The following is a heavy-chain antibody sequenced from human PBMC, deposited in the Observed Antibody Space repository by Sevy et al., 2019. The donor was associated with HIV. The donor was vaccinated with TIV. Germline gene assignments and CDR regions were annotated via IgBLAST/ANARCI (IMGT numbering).Heavy chain of an antibody. Sequence: ASVKVSCKASGHTFSGNYIQWVRQAPGQGLEWLGWINSNSGAISYAQKFQDRVTMTRDTSTTTAYMELSRLRSDDTAVYYCATEYSYDYWGPGTLVTVSS. CDR3: ATEYSYDY. CDR2: INSNSGAI. J-gene: IGHJ4*02. D-gene: IGHD5-12*01. CDR1: GHTFSGNY. V-gene: IGHV1-2*02.